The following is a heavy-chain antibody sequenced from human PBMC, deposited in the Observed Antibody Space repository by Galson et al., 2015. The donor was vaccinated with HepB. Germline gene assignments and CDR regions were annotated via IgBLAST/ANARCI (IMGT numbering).Heavy chain of an antibody. J-gene: IGHJ6*02. CDR2: ITYDGSDQ. D-gene: IGHD3-10*01. CDR1: GFTFSSYG. Sequence: SLRLSCAASGFTFSSYGMHWVRQAPGKGLEWVTYITYDGSDQNYARSVKGRFTISRDNAKNSLYLQMNSLRAEDTAVYYCARVKRGEWYSYCYYGMDVWGQGTTVTVSS. CDR3: ARVKRGEWYSYCYYGMDV. V-gene: IGHV3-30*03.